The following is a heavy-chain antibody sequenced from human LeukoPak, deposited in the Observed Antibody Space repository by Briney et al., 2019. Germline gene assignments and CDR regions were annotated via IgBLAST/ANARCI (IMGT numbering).Heavy chain of an antibody. Sequence: GGSLRLSCAASGFNFDDYGMRWVRQAPRKGLEWVSGLNWNGGSTGYADSVKGRFTISRDNAKNSLYLQMNSLRAEDTALYYCARGSTIRRLLDYWGQGTLVTVSS. D-gene: IGHD5/OR15-5a*01. V-gene: IGHV3-20*04. CDR2: LNWNGGST. J-gene: IGHJ4*02. CDR1: GFNFDDYG. CDR3: ARGSTIRRLLDY.